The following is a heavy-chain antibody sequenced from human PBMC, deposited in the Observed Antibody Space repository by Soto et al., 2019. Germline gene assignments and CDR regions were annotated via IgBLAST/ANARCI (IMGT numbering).Heavy chain of an antibody. CDR2: IYYSGST. J-gene: IGHJ6*02. D-gene: IGHD1-26*01. CDR1: GGSISSGGYY. Sequence: PSETLSLTCTVSGGSISSGGYYWSWIRQHPGKGLEWIGYIYYSGSTYYNPSLKSRVTISVDTSKNQFSLKLSSVTAEDTAVYNCANPSFGRELLFYYYGMDVWGQGTTVTVSS. CDR3: ANPSFGRELLFYYYGMDV. V-gene: IGHV4-31*03.